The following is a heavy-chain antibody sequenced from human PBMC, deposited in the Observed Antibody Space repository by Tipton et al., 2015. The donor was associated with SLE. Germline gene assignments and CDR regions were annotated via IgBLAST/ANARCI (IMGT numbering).Heavy chain of an antibody. D-gene: IGHD2-15*01. CDR3: SRGLLTWRGAVVGVDV. Sequence: TLSLTCTIPGGSISSYDWSWIRQPPGKGLEFIGYVPYTGSTNYNPSLKSRVTMSIDTSKNQFSLEVRSVTAADTAVYYCSRGLLTWRGAVVGVDVWGQGTTVNVSS. CDR2: VPYTGST. J-gene: IGHJ6*02. V-gene: IGHV4-59*08. CDR1: GGSISSYD.